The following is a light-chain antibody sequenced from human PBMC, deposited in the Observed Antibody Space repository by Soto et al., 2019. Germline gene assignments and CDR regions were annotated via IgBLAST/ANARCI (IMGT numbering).Light chain of an antibody. CDR1: QSVSSY. J-gene: IGKJ4*01. Sequence: EIVMTQSPDTLSVSPGERATLSCRASQSVSSYLAWYQQKPGQAPRLLIYDASNRATGIPARFSGSGSGTDFTLTISSLEPEDFAVYYCQQRSNWPLLTFGGGTKVDIK. CDR2: DAS. CDR3: QQRSNWPLLT. V-gene: IGKV3-11*01.